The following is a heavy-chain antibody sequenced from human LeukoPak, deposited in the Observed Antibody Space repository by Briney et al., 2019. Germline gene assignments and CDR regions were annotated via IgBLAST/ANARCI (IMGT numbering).Heavy chain of an antibody. Sequence: GGSLRLSCAASGFTFSSYSMNWVRQAPGKGLEWVSSISSSSSYIYYADSVKGRFTISRDNAKNSLYLQMNSLRAEDTAVYYCAMSIAAAGALDYWGQGTLVTVSS. CDR1: GFTFSSYS. D-gene: IGHD6-13*01. J-gene: IGHJ4*02. CDR2: ISSSSSYI. V-gene: IGHV3-21*01. CDR3: AMSIAAAGALDY.